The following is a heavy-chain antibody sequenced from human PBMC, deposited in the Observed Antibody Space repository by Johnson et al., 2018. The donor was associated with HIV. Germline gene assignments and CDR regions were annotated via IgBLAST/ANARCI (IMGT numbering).Heavy chain of an antibody. CDR1: GFTFSSYA. CDR3: AKEVPVYSYGYYDAFDI. J-gene: IGHJ3*02. CDR2: ISSSGST. Sequence: QVQLVESGGGVVQPGRSLRLSCAASGFTFSSYAMHWVRQAPGKGLEWVSYISSSGSTHYADSVKGRFTISRDNSKNTVYLQMNSLRAEDTAVYYCAKEVPVYSYGYYDAFDIWGQGTMVTVSS. D-gene: IGHD5-18*01. V-gene: IGHV3-64*04.